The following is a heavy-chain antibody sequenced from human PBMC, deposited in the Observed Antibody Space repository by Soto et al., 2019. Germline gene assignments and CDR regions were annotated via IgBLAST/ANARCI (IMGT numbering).Heavy chain of an antibody. CDR2: INPNSGGT. D-gene: IGHD3-22*01. Sequence: ASVKVSCKASGYTFTGYYMHWVRQAPGQGLEWMGWINPNSGGTNYAQKFQGWVTMTRDTSISTAYMELSRLRSDDTAVYYCARDAAGSYYDSSGYYPNRAFDIWGQGTMVTVSS. CDR1: GYTFTGYY. V-gene: IGHV1-2*04. J-gene: IGHJ3*02. CDR3: ARDAAGSYYDSSGYYPNRAFDI.